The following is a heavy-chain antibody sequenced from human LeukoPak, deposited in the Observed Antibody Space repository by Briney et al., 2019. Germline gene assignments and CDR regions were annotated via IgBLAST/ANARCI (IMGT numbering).Heavy chain of an antibody. CDR3: ARDHSTALDP. CDR2: ISWNSGSI. V-gene: IGHV3-9*01. Sequence: GRSLRLSCAASGFTFDDYAMHWVRQAPGKGLEWVSGISWNSGSIGYADSVKGRFTISRDNAKNTLYLQMNSLRAEDTAVYYCARDHSTALDPWGQGTLVTVSS. CDR1: GFTFDDYA. D-gene: IGHD2/OR15-2a*01. J-gene: IGHJ5*02.